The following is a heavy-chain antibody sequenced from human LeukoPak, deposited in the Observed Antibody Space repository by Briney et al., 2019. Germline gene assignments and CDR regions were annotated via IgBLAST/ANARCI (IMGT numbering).Heavy chain of an antibody. CDR3: ARVTTSGSYKFDY. CDR2: ISGSGGST. J-gene: IGHJ4*02. Sequence: GSLRLSCAASGFTFSSYAMSWVRQAPGKGLEWVSAISGSGGSTYYADSVKGRFTISRDNSKNTLYLQMNSLRAEDTAVYYCARVTTSGSYKFDYWGQGTLVTVSS. V-gene: IGHV3-23*01. CDR1: GFTFSSYA. D-gene: IGHD3-10*01.